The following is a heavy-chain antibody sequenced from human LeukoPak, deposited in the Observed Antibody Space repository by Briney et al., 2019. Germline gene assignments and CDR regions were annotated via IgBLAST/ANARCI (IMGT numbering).Heavy chain of an antibody. V-gene: IGHV3-30*02. CDR1: GFTFSSYG. D-gene: IGHD3-9*01. CDR3: AKDYSPSYYDILTGYYFDY. Sequence: GGSLRLSCAASGFTFSSYGMHWVRQAPGKGLEWVAVIWYDGSNKYYADSVKGRFTISRDNSKNTLYLQMNSLRAEDTAVYYCAKDYSPSYYDILTGYYFDYWGQGTLVTVSS. CDR2: IWYDGSNK. J-gene: IGHJ4*02.